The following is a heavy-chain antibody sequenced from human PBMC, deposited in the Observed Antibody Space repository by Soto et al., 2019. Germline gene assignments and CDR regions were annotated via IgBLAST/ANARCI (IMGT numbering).Heavy chain of an antibody. V-gene: IGHV4-61*08. CDR2: IYYSGST. CDR1: GGSISSGGYH. D-gene: IGHD5-12*01. CDR3: ARDHEEYSGYGTFDY. Sequence: SETLSLTCTVSGGSISSGGYHWSWIRQLPGRGLEWIGYIYYSGSTNNNPSLKSRVTISVDTSKNQFSLKLSSVTAADTAVYYCARDHEEYSGYGTFDYWGQGTLVTVSS. J-gene: IGHJ4*02.